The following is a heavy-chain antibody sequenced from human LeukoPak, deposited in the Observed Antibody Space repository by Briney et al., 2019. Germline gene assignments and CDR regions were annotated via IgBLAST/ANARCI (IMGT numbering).Heavy chain of an antibody. V-gene: IGHV1-18*01. CDR2: ISAYNGNT. CDR1: GYTFTSYG. CDR3: ARNTYYYDNSAGTFDF. J-gene: IGHJ4*02. D-gene: IGHD3-22*01. Sequence: ASVKVSCKASGYTFTSYGISWVRQAPGQGLEWMGWISAYNGNTNYAQKLQGRVTMTTDTSTSTAYMELSGLRSDDTAVFYCARNTYYYDNSAGTFDFWGQGTLVTVSS.